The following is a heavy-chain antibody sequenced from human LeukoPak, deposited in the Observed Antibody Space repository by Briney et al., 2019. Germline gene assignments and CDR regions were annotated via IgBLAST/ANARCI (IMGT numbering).Heavy chain of an antibody. CDR1: GFSVGPYY. CDR2: INWNGGST. J-gene: IGHJ4*02. Sequence: PGGSLRLSCVDSGFSVGPYYLSWVRQAPGKGLEWVSGINWNGGSTGYADSVKGRFTISRDNAKNSLYLQMNSLRAEDTALYHCARYYYDSSGYEDYWGQGTLVTVSS. D-gene: IGHD3-22*01. CDR3: ARYYYDSSGYEDY. V-gene: IGHV3-20*01.